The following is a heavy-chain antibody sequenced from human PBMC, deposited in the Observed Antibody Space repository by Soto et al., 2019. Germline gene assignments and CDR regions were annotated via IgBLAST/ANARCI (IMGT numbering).Heavy chain of an antibody. CDR2: VSYDGSNK. V-gene: IGHV3-30*18. CDR1: GFTFSSYG. Sequence: QVQLVESGGGVVQPGRSLRLSCAASGFTFSSYGMHWVRQAPGKGLEWVAVVSYDGSNKYYADSVKGRFTISRDNSKNTLGLQMNSLRAGYTALYYCAKEYGDYEYNHYGMDVWGQVTTVTVSS. CDR3: AKEYGDYEYNHYGMDV. D-gene: IGHD4-17*01. J-gene: IGHJ6*02.